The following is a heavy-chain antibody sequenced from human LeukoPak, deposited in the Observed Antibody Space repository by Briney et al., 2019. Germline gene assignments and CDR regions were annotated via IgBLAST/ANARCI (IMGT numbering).Heavy chain of an antibody. V-gene: IGHV3-21*01. CDR2: ISGSSSDI. CDR1: GFTFSNYN. CDR3: ARDRGSYYYGSGSNWFDP. J-gene: IGHJ5*02. D-gene: IGHD3-10*01. Sequence: GGSLRLSRAASGFTFSNYNMNWVRQAPGKGLEWVSSISGSSSDIYYADSVKGRFTISRDNAKNSLFLQMNSLRAEDTAVYYCARDRGSYYYGSGSNWFDPWGRGTLVTVSS.